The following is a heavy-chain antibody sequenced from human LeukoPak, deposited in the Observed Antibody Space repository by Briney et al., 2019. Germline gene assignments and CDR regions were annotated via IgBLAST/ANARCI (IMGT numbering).Heavy chain of an antibody. CDR2: IYYSGST. V-gene: IGHV4-38-2*02. CDR1: GFTFSGYS. CDR3: ARDRPGFYYGSGSRQFDY. Sequence: GSLRLSCAASGFTFSGYSMNWIRQPPGKGLEWIGSIYYSGSTYYNPSLKSRVTISVDTSKNQFSLKLSSVTAADTAVYYCARDRPGFYYGSGSRQFDYWGQGTLVTVSS. D-gene: IGHD3-10*01. J-gene: IGHJ4*02.